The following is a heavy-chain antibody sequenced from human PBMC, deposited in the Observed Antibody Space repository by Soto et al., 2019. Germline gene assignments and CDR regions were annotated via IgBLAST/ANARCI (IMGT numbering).Heavy chain of an antibody. CDR1: GFTVSSNY. V-gene: IGHV3-53*04. Sequence: EVQLVESGGGLVQPGGSLRLSCAASGFTVSSNYMSWVRQAPGKGLEWVSVIYSGGSTYYAASEKGRLTIYRHTSKNTLYRQKKSPIVENKAVYYCGRGYGDYVGDYCDFWGQGNLVTVYS. J-gene: IGHJ4*02. D-gene: IGHD4-17*01. CDR3: GRGYGDYVGDYCDF. CDR2: IYSGGST.